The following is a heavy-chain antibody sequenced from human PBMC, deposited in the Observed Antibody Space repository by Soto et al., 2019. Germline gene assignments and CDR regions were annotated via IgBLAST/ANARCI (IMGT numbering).Heavy chain of an antibody. J-gene: IGHJ4*02. Sequence: QLQLQESGPGLVKPSETLSLTCTVSGRPVRSSSHYWGWIRQSPGTGLEWIGSIDVSRDCYYTPDLKSRVTGSVDTSKDQFSLKLISVTSADSAMDYCAREGGYVEDWGQGTLVTVSS. V-gene: IGHV4-39*02. CDR3: AREGGYVED. CDR2: IDVSRDC. D-gene: IGHD1-1*01. CDR1: GRPVRSSSHY.